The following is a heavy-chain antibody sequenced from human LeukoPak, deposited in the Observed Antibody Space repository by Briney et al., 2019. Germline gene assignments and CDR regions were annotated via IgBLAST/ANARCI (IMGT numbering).Heavy chain of an antibody. CDR2: LSYDGSNE. J-gene: IGHJ4*02. CDR1: GFPFSSYG. D-gene: IGHD6-13*01. V-gene: IGHV3-30*03. CDR3: ARWGGSRWHDFDY. Sequence: GESLRLSCAASGFPFSSYGMHWVRQAPGKGLEWVAVLSYDGSNEYYADSVKGRFTISRDNSKNTLYLQMISLRGEDTAVYFCARWGGSRWHDFDYWGQGTLVTVSS.